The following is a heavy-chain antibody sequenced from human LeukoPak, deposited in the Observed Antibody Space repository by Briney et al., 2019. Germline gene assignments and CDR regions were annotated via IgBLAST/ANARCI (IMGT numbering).Heavy chain of an antibody. CDR3: ARELVVVTATYFDY. CDR1: GGSISSYY. J-gene: IGHJ4*02. CDR2: IYHSGST. V-gene: IGHV4-38-2*02. Sequence: PSETLSLTCTVSGGSISSYYWSWIRQPPGKGLEWIGSIYHSGSTYYSPSLKSRVTISVDTSKNQFSLKLSSVTAADTAVYYCARELVVVTATYFDYWGQGTLVTVSS. D-gene: IGHD2-21*02.